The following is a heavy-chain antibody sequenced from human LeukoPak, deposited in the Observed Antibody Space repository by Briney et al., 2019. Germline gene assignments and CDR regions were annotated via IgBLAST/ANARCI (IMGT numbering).Heavy chain of an antibody. J-gene: IGHJ4*02. D-gene: IGHD3-10*01. CDR2: IRSKAYGGTT. V-gene: IGHV3-49*04. CDR3: TRDYYYGSGSYQQRPNLDY. Sequence: PGGSLRLSCTASGFTFGDYAMTWVRQAPGKGLEWVGFIRSKAYGGTTEYAASVKGRFTFSRDDSKSIAYLQMNSLKTEDTAVYYCTRDYYYGSGSYQQRPNLDYWGQGTLVTVSS. CDR1: GFTFGDYA.